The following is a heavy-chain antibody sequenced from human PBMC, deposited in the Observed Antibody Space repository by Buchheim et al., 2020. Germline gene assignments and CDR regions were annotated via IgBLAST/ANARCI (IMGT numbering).Heavy chain of an antibody. V-gene: IGHV3-23*01. D-gene: IGHD3-10*01. J-gene: IGHJ4*02. CDR1: GLTISSYA. CDR3: AKDTAKITRGSFDY. Sequence: EVQLLESGGGLVQPGGSLRLSCAASGLTISSYAMSWVRQAPGKGLEWVSGISGSGGSTYYADSVKGRFTISRDNSKNPLYLQMNSLRVEDTAVYYCAKDTAKITRGSFDYWGQGTL. CDR2: ISGSGGST.